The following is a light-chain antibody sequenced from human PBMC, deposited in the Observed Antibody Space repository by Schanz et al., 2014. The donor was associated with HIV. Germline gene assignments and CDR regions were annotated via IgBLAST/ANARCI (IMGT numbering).Light chain of an antibody. Sequence: QSVLTQPPSVSGAPGQRVTISCTGSSSNIGSVYDVHWYQQLPGTAPKHLIFANSDRPSGVPDRFSGSKSGTSASLAITGLQAEDEADYYCGSYSSGDRHWVFGGGTKLTVL. CDR2: ANS. CDR1: SSNIGSVYD. J-gene: IGLJ3*02. CDR3: GSYSSGDRHWV. V-gene: IGLV1-40*01.